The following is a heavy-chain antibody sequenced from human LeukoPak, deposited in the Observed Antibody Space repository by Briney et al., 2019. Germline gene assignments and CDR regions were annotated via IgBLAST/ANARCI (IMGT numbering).Heavy chain of an antibody. CDR1: GFTFSSYS. D-gene: IGHD6-19*01. CDR2: ISRSSSYI. V-gene: IGHV3-21*01. Sequence: KTGGSLRLSCAASGFTFSSYSMNWVRQAPGKGLEWVSSISRSSSYIYYADSVKGRFTISRDNAKNSLYLQMNSLRAEDTAVYYCARGLIAVAGYSNYWGQGTLVTVSS. J-gene: IGHJ4*02. CDR3: ARGLIAVAGYSNY.